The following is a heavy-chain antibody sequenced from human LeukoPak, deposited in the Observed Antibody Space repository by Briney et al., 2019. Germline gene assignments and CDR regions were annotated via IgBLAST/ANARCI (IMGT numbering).Heavy chain of an antibody. D-gene: IGHD2-2*01. CDR3: ARSLAGYCSSTSCYPFDY. Sequence: PVKVSCKASGGTFSGYAISWVRQAPGQGLEWMGGIIPIFGTANYAQKFQGRVTITTDESTSPAYMELSSLRSEDTAVYYCARSLAGYCSSTSCYPFDYWGQGTLVTVSS. V-gene: IGHV1-69*05. J-gene: IGHJ4*02. CDR2: IIPIFGTA. CDR1: GGTFSGYA.